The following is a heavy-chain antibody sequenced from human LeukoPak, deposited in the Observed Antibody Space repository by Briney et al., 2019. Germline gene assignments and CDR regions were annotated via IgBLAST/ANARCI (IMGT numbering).Heavy chain of an antibody. V-gene: IGHV3-30*02. CDR1: GFTFSSYG. CDR2: IRYDGSNK. J-gene: IGHJ4*02. CDR3: AKDSGYYKRYFEY. Sequence: GGSLRLSCAASGFTFSSYGMHWVRQAPGKGLEWVAFIRYDGSNKYYADSVKGRFTISRDNSKNTLYLQMNSLRAEDTAVYYCAKDSGYYKRYFEYWGQGTLVTVSS. D-gene: IGHD3-22*01.